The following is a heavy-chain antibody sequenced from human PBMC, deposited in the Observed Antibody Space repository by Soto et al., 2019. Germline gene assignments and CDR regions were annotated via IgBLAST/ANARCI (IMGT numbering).Heavy chain of an antibody. V-gene: IGHV4-31*03. J-gene: IGHJ4*02. D-gene: IGHD1-26*01. CDR1: GGSISSGGYY. Sequence: QVQLQESGPGLVKPSQTLSLTCTVAGGSISSGGYYWRWIRQHPGKGLEWIGYIYYSGSTYYNPSLKSRVTISVDTSKNQFSLKLSSVTAAATAVYYCARWVGATAFDYWGQGTLVTVSS. CDR3: ARWVGATAFDY. CDR2: IYYSGST.